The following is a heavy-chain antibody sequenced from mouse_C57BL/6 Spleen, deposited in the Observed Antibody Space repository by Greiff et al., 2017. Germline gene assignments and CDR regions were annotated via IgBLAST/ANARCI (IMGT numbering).Heavy chain of an antibody. CDR1: GFTFSDYG. Sequence: EVHLVESGGGLVKPGGSLKLSCAASGFTFSDYGMHWVRQAPEKGLEWVAYISSGSSTIYYADTVKGRFTISRDNAKNTLFLQMTSLRSEDTAMYYCARRNYGGYYAMDYWGQGTSVTVSS. CDR2: ISSGSSTI. D-gene: IGHD1-1*01. V-gene: IGHV5-17*01. CDR3: ARRNYGGYYAMDY. J-gene: IGHJ4*01.